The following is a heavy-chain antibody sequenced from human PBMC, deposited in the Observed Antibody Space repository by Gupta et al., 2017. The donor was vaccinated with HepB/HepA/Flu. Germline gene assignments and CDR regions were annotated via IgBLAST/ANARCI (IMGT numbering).Heavy chain of an antibody. J-gene: IGHJ1*01. CDR3: AKFSSYSGRTFFQH. CDR2: ISSSASRT. D-gene: IGHD1-26*01. V-gene: IGHV3-23*01. Sequence: EVQLLESGGGFAQPGGSLRLPCAASGFTFSSYAMSWVRQAPGEGLEWVSVISSSASRTNDAAFVKGRFTISRDNSNNTLYLKMNSLRAEDTAVYYCAKFSSYSGRTFFQHWGQGTLVAVSS. CDR1: GFTFSSYA.